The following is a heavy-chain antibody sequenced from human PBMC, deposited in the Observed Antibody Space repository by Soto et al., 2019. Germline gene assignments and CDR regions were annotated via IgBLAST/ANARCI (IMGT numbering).Heavy chain of an antibody. V-gene: IGHV3-33*01. CDR1: GFTFSSYG. J-gene: IGHJ5*02. D-gene: IGHD3-9*01. CDR2: IWYDGSDK. Sequence: PGGSLRLSCAASGFTFSSYGMHWVRQAPSKGLEWVAVIWYDGSDKYYADSVKGRFTISRDNSKNTLYLQMNSLRAEDTAVYYCATDLGITWGQGTLVTVSS. CDR3: ATDLGIT.